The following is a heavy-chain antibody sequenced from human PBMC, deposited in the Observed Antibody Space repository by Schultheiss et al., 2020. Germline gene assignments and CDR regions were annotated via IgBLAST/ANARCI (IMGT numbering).Heavy chain of an antibody. Sequence: SETLSLTCAVYGASFSNYYWGWIRQSPGKGLEWIGSIFYRGSTYYNPSLKSRVTISVDTSRNQFSLKLSSVTAADTALYYCARLSCGGACFDYWGQGNLVTVSS. V-gene: IGHV4-34*12. CDR3: ARLSCGGACFDY. D-gene: IGHD2-21*01. CDR1: GASFSNYY. J-gene: IGHJ4*02. CDR2: IFYRGST.